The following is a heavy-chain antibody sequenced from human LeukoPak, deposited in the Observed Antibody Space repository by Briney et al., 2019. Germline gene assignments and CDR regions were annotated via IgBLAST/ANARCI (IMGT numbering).Heavy chain of an antibody. D-gene: IGHD3-9*01. CDR1: GGSISSSSYY. V-gene: IGHV4-39*01. CDR2: IYYSGST. CDR3: ARPNTYDISTGYQRRYAFDI. J-gene: IGHJ3*02. Sequence: PSETLSLTCTVSGGSISSSSYYWGWIRQPPGKGLEWIGSIYYSGSTYYNPSLKSRVTISVDTSKNQFSLKLSSVTAADTAVYYCARPNTYDISTGYQRRYAFDIWGQGTMVTVSS.